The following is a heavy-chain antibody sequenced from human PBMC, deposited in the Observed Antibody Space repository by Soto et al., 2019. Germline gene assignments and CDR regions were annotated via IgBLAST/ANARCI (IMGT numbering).Heavy chain of an antibody. Sequence: EVQLVESGGGLVQPGGSLRLSCAASGFTFSSYWMSWVRQAPGKGLEWVANIKQDGSEKYYVDSVKGRFTISRDNAKNSLYLQMNSLRAEDTAVYYCARATGVPAAIRYYFDYWGQGTLVTVSS. CDR2: IKQDGSEK. D-gene: IGHD2-2*02. CDR1: GFTFSSYW. V-gene: IGHV3-7*01. CDR3: ARATGVPAAIRYYFDY. J-gene: IGHJ4*02.